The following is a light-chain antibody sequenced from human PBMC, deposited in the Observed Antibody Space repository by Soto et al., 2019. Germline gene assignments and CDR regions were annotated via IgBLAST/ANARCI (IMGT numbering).Light chain of an antibody. V-gene: IGLV2-8*01. J-gene: IGLJ1*01. CDR3: CSFGEKTFVV. CDR2: EVN. CDR1: SRDVGYSNY. Sequence: QSVLTQPPSASGSPGQSVTISCSGTSRDVGYSNYVAWYQQHPGKAPKLIIYEVNKRPSGVPDRFSGSKSGYTASLTVSGLQDEDAADYYRCSFGEKTFVVFGSGTKVTV.